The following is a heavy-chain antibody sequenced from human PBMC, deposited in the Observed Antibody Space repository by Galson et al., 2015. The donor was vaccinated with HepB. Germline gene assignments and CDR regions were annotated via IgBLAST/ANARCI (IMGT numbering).Heavy chain of an antibody. Sequence: LRLSCAASGFTFSSYAMHWVRQAPGKGLEWAAVISYDGSNKYYADSVKGRFTISRDNSKNTLYLQMNSLRAEDTAVYYCARQTGCVVPAAMCYYYYYGMDVWGQGTTVTVSS. CDR1: GFTFSSYA. J-gene: IGHJ6*02. D-gene: IGHD2-2*01. V-gene: IGHV3-30-3*01. CDR3: ARQTGCVVPAAMCYYYYYGMDV. CDR2: ISYDGSNK.